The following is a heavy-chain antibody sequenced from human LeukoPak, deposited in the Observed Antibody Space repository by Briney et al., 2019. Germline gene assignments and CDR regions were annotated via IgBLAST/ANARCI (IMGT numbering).Heavy chain of an antibody. CDR1: GGSISSSSYY. CDR2: TYYSGST. Sequence: SETLSLTCTVSGGSISSSSYYWGWIRQPPGKGLEWIGSTYYSGSTYYNPSLKSRVTISVDTSKNQFSLKLSSVTAADTAVYYCARAEEYYDFWSGYYRSSWFDPWGQGTLVTVSS. D-gene: IGHD3-3*01. V-gene: IGHV4-39*07. J-gene: IGHJ5*02. CDR3: ARAEEYYDFWSGYYRSSWFDP.